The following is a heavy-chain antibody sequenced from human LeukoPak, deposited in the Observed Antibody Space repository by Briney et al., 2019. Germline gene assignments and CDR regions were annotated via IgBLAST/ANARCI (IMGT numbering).Heavy chain of an antibody. CDR1: GFTFSNYG. Sequence: GGSLRLSCAASGFTFSNYGMNWVRQAPGKGLEWVSSISSSSSYIYYADSVKGRFTISRDNAKNSLYLQMNSLRAEDTAVYYCARDGGSGSYYNGGFDYWGQGTLVTVSS. J-gene: IGHJ4*02. CDR2: ISSSSSYI. CDR3: ARDGGSGSYYNGGFDY. D-gene: IGHD3-10*01. V-gene: IGHV3-21*01.